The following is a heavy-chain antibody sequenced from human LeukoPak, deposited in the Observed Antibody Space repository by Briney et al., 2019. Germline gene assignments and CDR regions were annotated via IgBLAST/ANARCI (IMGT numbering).Heavy chain of an antibody. Sequence: ASVKVSCKASGYTFTSYYMHWVRQAPGQGLEWMGIINPSGGSTSYAQKFQGRVTMTRDMSTSTVYMELSSERSEDTAVYYCARDYYYGSGSYRPPFDYWGQGTLVTVSS. J-gene: IGHJ4*02. CDR3: ARDYYYGSGSYRPPFDY. CDR2: INPSGGST. CDR1: GYTFTSYY. D-gene: IGHD3-10*01. V-gene: IGHV1-46*01.